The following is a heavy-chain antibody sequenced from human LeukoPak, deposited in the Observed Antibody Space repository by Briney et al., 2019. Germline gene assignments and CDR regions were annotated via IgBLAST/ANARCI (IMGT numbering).Heavy chain of an antibody. V-gene: IGHV3-23*01. Sequence: GGSLRLSCAASGFTFSSYAMTWVRQAPGKGREWVSTISGSGGSTYYADSVKGRFTISRDNSKNTLYLQMSSLRAEDTAVYYCAKGDDSSSWYPYFDYWGQGTLVTVSS. J-gene: IGHJ4*02. CDR1: GFTFSSYA. D-gene: IGHD6-13*01. CDR3: AKGDDSSSWYPYFDY. CDR2: ISGSGGST.